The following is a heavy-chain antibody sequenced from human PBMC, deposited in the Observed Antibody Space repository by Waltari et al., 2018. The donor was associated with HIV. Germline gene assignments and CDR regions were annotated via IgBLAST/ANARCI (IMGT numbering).Heavy chain of an antibody. J-gene: IGHJ4*02. CDR1: GFPFSHFA. V-gene: IGHV3-33*01. D-gene: IGHD3-22*01. CDR2: IWYDGENK. Sequence: QVQLVESGGGVVQPGRSLRLYCAGSGFPFSHFALPWVRQAPGKGLEWGAVIWYDGENKYYADSVKGRVTISRDNSKNTLYLQMNSLRVEDTAVYYCARGGYYYDISGYYHYWGQGTLVTVSS. CDR3: ARGGYYYDISGYYHY.